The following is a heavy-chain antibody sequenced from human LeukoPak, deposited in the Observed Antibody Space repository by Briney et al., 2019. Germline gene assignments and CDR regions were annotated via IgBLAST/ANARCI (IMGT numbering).Heavy chain of an antibody. CDR2: ISAYNGNT. Sequence: ASVNVSCTASGYTFTSYGISWVRQAPGQGLEWMGWISAYNGNTNYAQKLQGRVTMTTDTSTSTAYMELTSLRSDDTAVYYCARVHVLLWFGEVYYFDYWGQGTLVTVSS. CDR1: GYTFTSYG. CDR3: ARVHVLLWFGEVYYFDY. V-gene: IGHV1-18*01. D-gene: IGHD3-10*01. J-gene: IGHJ4*02.